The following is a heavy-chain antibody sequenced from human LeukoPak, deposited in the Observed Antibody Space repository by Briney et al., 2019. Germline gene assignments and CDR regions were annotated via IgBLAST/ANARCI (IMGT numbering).Heavy chain of an antibody. CDR1: GLTFSSYG. J-gene: IGHJ4*02. D-gene: IGHD3-22*01. Sequence: GGSLRLSCTASGLTFSSYGMSWVRQASGKGLEWVSFISGSGGSTYYADSVKGRFTISRDNSKNTLYLQMNSLRVEDTATYYCSPPRGDSSGYYYVYWGPGTLVTVSS. CDR2: ISGSGGST. CDR3: SPPRGDSSGYYYVY. V-gene: IGHV3-23*01.